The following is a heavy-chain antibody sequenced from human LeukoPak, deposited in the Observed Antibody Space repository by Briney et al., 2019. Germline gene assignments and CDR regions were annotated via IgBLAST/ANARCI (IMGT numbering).Heavy chain of an antibody. V-gene: IGHV3-30*18. CDR1: GFTFSSYG. CDR3: AKVDVDTSLVTISGVGY. D-gene: IGHD5-18*01. J-gene: IGHJ4*02. CDR2: ISYDGSNK. Sequence: GGSLRLSCAASGFTFSSYGMHWVRQAPGKGLEWVAVISYDGSNKYYADSVKGRFTISRDNSKNTLYLQVNSLRAEDTAVYYCAKVDVDTSLVTISGVGYWGQGTLVTVSS.